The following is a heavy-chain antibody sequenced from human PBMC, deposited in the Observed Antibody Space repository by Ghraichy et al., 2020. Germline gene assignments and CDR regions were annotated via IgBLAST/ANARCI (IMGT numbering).Heavy chain of an antibody. CDR2: INPSGGRT. Sequence: ASVKVSCKASIYTFANYYIHWVRQAPGQGPEWMGVINPSGGRTTYAQKFQGRVTMIRDTSTTTVYMELSSLRSEDAAVYYCARGGGSSNWFLDYWGQGTLVTVSS. V-gene: IGHV1-46*01. CDR1: IYTFANYY. J-gene: IGHJ4*02. D-gene: IGHD2-15*01. CDR3: ARGGGSSNWFLDY.